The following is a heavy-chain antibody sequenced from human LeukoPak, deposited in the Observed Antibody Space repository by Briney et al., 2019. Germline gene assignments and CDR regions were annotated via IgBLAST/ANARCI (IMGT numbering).Heavy chain of an antibody. CDR1: GGSISGYY. D-gene: IGHD3-10*01. CDR2: INHSGST. Sequence: SETLSITCAVSGGSISGYYWSWIRQPPGKGMECIGEINHSGSTNYNPSLKSRVTISVDTSKNQFSLKLSSVTAADTAVYYCARWELRWPHWYFDLWGRGTLVTVSS. CDR3: ARWELRWPHWYFDL. V-gene: IGHV4-34*01. J-gene: IGHJ2*01.